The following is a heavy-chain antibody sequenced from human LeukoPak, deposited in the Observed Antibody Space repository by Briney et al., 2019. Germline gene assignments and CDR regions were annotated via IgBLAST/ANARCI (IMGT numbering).Heavy chain of an antibody. J-gene: IGHJ5*02. CDR1: GGSISSGDYY. Sequence: PSETPSLTCTVSGGSISSGDYYWSWIRQPPGKGLEWIGYIYYSGSTYYNPSLKSRVTISVDTSKNQFSLKLSSVTAADTAVYYCARARITIFGVVIPFWFDPWGQGTLDTVSS. CDR3: ARARITIFGVVIPFWFDP. D-gene: IGHD3-3*01. V-gene: IGHV4-30-4*01. CDR2: IYYSGST.